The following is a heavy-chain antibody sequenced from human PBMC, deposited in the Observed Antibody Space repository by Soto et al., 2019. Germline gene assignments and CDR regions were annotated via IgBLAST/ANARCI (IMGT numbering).Heavy chain of an antibody. Sequence: ASVKVSCKASGYTFTSYDIHWVRQATGQGLEWMGWMNPNSGNTGYAQKFQGRVTMTRNTSISTAYMELSSLRSEDTAVYYCARKGSITMVRGVIIPYYYYYGMDVWGQGTTVTVSS. CDR1: GYTFTSYD. CDR2: MNPNSGNT. V-gene: IGHV1-8*01. D-gene: IGHD3-10*01. J-gene: IGHJ6*02. CDR3: ARKGSITMVRGVIIPYYYYYGMDV.